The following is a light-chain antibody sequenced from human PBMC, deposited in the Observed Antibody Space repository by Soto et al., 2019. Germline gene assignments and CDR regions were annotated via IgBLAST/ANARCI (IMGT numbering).Light chain of an antibody. J-gene: IGKJ1*01. V-gene: IGKV1-39*01. CDR2: ATS. CDR1: QTVAKS. Sequence: DTQMTQSPSSLPASVGDRVTITCRASQTVAKSLNWYQQIPGKAPDLLIYATSHLNSEVPSRFSCSGSGTDFTLTINSLQPEGFATYYCQQVYRMPPTFGQGTKVDIK. CDR3: QQVYRMPPT.